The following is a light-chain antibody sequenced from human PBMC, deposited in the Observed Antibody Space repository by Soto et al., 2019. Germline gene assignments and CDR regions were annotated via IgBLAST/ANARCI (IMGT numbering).Light chain of an antibody. J-gene: IGKJ2*01. CDR2: AAS. CDR1: QSISTY. Sequence: DIQMTQSPSSLSASVGDRVTITCRASQSISTYLNWYQQKPGKAPNLLIYAASSFQSGVPSGFSGSGSGTDFTLTISSLYPEDFATYYCQQSYSTPYTFGQGTKLAI. V-gene: IGKV1-39*01. CDR3: QQSYSTPYT.